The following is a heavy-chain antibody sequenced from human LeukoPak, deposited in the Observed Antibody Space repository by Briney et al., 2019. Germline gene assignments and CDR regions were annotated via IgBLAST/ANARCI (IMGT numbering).Heavy chain of an antibody. CDR1: GFTFSSYD. Sequence: GGSLRLSCAASGFTFSSYDMHWVRQATGKGLEWVSGIGTSDDPYYPVSVKGRFTISRENARNSLYLQMNSLRAGDTAVYYCARGGGSGTYFSGFYYGMDVWGQGTTVTVSS. J-gene: IGHJ6*02. CDR3: ARGGGSGTYFSGFYYGMDV. CDR2: IGTSDDP. D-gene: IGHD3-10*01. V-gene: IGHV3-13*05.